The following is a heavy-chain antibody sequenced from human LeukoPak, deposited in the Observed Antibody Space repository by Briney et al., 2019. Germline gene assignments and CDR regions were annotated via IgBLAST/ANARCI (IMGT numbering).Heavy chain of an antibody. CDR3: ARVRGIDPLFDP. D-gene: IGHD2-21*01. CDR1: GGTFSSYA. Sequence: EASVTVSCKVSGGTFSSYAISWVRQAPGQGLEWMGRIIPILGIANYAQKFQGRVTITADKSTSTAYMELSSLRSEDTAVYYCARVRGIDPLFDPWGQGTLVTVSS. V-gene: IGHV1-69*04. CDR2: IIPILGIA. J-gene: IGHJ5*02.